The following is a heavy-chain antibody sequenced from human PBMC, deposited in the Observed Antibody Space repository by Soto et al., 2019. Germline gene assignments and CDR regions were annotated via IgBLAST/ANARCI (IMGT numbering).Heavy chain of an antibody. Sequence: GGSLRLSCAASGFTFSSYGMHWVRQAPGKGLEWVAVISYDGSNKYYADSVKGRFTISRDNSKNTLYLQMNSLRAEDTAVYYCAKTSWVCPYYYFDFWGQGTLVTVSS. D-gene: IGHD1-26*01. J-gene: IGHJ4*02. CDR3: AKTSWVCPYYYFDF. CDR1: GFTFSSYG. CDR2: ISYDGSNK. V-gene: IGHV3-30*18.